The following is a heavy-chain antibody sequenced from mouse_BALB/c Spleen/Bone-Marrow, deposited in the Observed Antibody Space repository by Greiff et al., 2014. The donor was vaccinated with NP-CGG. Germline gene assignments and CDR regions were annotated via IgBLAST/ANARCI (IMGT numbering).Heavy chain of an antibody. Sequence: QVQLQQPGSMLVRPGASVKLSCKASGYTFTSSWMHWAKQRPGQGLEWIGEIHPNSGNTNYNEKFKGKATLTVDTSSSTAYVDLRSLTSEDSAVYYCARHYRYAYYFDYWGQGTTLTVSS. V-gene: IGHV1S130*01. CDR3: ARHYRYAYYFDY. CDR1: GYTFTSSW. J-gene: IGHJ2*01. CDR2: IHPNSGNT. D-gene: IGHD2-14*01.